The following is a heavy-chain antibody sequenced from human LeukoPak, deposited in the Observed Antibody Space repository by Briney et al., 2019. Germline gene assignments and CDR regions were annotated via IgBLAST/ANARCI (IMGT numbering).Heavy chain of an antibody. D-gene: IGHD3-16*02. J-gene: IGHJ6*03. Sequence: SETLSLTCAVYGGSFSGYYWSWIRQPPGKGLEWIGEINHSGSTNYNPSLKSRVTISVDTSKNQFSLKLSSVTAADTAVYYRARGPPAPSDYVWGSYRLFYMDVWGKGTTVTVSS. CDR3: ARGPPAPSDYVWGSYRLFYMDV. CDR1: GGSFSGYY. CDR2: INHSGST. V-gene: IGHV4-34*01.